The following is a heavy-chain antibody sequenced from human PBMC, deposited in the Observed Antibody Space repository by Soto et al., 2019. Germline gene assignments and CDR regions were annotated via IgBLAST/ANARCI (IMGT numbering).Heavy chain of an antibody. V-gene: IGHV3-53*01. J-gene: IGHJ4*01. CDR2: IYSGGST. CDR3: ARESYSSGWYKDY. D-gene: IGHD6-19*01. CDR1: GFTVSSNY. Sequence: GGSLRLSCAASGFTVSSNYMSWVRQAPGKGLEWVSVIYSGGSTYYADSVKGRFTISRDNSKNTLYLQMNSLRAEDTAVYYCARESYSSGWYKDYWGHGTLVTVSS.